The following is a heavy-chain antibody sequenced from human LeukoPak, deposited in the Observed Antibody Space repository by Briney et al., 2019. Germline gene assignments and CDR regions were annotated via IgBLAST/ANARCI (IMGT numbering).Heavy chain of an antibody. CDR1: GGTFNSYA. Sequence: SVKVSCKASGGTFNSYAINWVRQAPGQGLEWMGRVIPIFGTTNYARNFQGRVTITTVKSTSTAYMELSSLRSEDTAVYYCAKAGLYDYVWGSYRQKWFDPWGQGTLVTVSS. V-gene: IGHV1-69*05. CDR3: AKAGLYDYVWGSYRQKWFDP. D-gene: IGHD3-16*02. CDR2: VIPIFGTT. J-gene: IGHJ5*02.